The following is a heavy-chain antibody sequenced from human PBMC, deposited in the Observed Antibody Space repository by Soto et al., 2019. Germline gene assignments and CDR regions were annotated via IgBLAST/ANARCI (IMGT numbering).Heavy chain of an antibody. CDR3: ARPLVTNINY. D-gene: IGHD2-21*02. CDR1: GLTVSDTY. V-gene: IGHV3-66*04. J-gene: IGHJ4*02. Sequence: VQLVESGGGLVQPGTSLRLSCAASGLTVSDTYMSWVRQAPGTGLEWVAVSDGGGSTFYSDSVKGRFTISRDNSRNAVFLQMNSLRVEDTGVYYCARPLVTNINYWGQGTLVTVSS. CDR2: SDGGGST.